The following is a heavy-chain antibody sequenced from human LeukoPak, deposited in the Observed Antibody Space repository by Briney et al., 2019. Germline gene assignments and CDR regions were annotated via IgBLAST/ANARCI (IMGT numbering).Heavy chain of an antibody. J-gene: IGHJ4*02. Sequence: GGSLRLSCAASGFTFSGYNMNWVRQAPGKGLEWVSSISSSSSYIYYADSVKGRFTISRDNAKNSLYLQMNSLRAEDTAVYYCAKWGCSGGSCYPFDYWGQGTLVTVSS. D-gene: IGHD2-15*01. CDR1: GFTFSGYN. CDR3: AKWGCSGGSCYPFDY. CDR2: ISSSSSYI. V-gene: IGHV3-21*04.